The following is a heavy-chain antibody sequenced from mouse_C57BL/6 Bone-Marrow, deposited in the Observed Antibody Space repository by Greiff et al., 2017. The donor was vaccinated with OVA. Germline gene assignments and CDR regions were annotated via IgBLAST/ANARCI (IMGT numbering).Heavy chain of an antibody. CDR2: SRNKANDYTT. V-gene: IGHV7-1*01. CDR3: ARAPYDYNRYFDV. D-gene: IGHD2-4*01. CDR1: GFTFSDFY. Sequence: DVMLVESGGGLVQSGRSLRLSCATSGFTFSDFYMEWVRQAPGKGLEWIAASRNKANDYTTEYSASVKGRFIVSRDTSQSILYLQMNALRAEDTAIYYCARAPYDYNRYFDVWGKGTTVTVSS. J-gene: IGHJ1*03.